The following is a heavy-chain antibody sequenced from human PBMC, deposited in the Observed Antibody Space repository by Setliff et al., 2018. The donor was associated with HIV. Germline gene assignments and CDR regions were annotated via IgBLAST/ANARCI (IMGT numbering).Heavy chain of an antibody. J-gene: IGHJ4*02. D-gene: IGHD6-19*01. CDR2: ISSSGSTT. CDR1: GASFSGYY. Sequence: LSLTCAVYGASFSGYYCNWVRQAPGKGLGWVSYISSSGSTTYYADSVKGRFTISRDNAKNSLYLEMNSLTAEDTAVYYCARHEPGWYALSGGRYFDYWGQGTLVTVSS. CDR3: ARHEPGWYALSGGRYFDY. V-gene: IGHV3-48*03.